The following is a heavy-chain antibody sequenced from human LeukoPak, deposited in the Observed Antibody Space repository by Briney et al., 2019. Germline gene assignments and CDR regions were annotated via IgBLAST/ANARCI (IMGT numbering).Heavy chain of an antibody. Sequence: SETLSLTCTVSGGSISSSSYYWGWIRQPPGKGLEWIGSIYYSGSTYYNPSLKSRVTISVDTSKNQFSLKLSSVTAADTAVYYCACSNYYGSGSLVYWGQGTLVTVSS. CDR1: GGSISSSSYY. V-gene: IGHV4-39*01. D-gene: IGHD3-10*01. J-gene: IGHJ4*02. CDR2: IYYSGST. CDR3: ACSNYYGSGSLVY.